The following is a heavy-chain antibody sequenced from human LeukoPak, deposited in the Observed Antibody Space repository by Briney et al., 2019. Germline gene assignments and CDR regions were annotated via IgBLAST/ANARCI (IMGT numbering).Heavy chain of an antibody. CDR3: ARSYDILADYAMDV. D-gene: IGHD3-9*01. CDR1: GGSFSGFH. CDR2: INHDGSP. J-gene: IGHJ6*02. V-gene: IGHV4-34*01. Sequence: PSETLSLTCAVYGGSFSGFHWSWIRQPPGEGLEWIGEINHDGSPNYNPSLKSRVTISVDTSKNQFSLRLSSLTAADTAVYYCARSYDILADYAMDVWGQGTTVTVSS.